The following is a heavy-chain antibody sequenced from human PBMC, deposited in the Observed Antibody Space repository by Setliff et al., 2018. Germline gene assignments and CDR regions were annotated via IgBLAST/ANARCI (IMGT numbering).Heavy chain of an antibody. CDR3: ARGPRFDYESPTYRRRFDP. D-gene: IGHD3-22*01. CDR1: GGSLSGYY. V-gene: IGHV4-34*01. J-gene: IGHJ5*02. Sequence: SETLSLTCAVYGGSLSGYYWNWIRQAPGKGLEWIGEINHRGTTSYTPSLKGRVTISVDTSKILFSLKLSSVTAADTAVYFCARGPRFDYESPTYRRRFDPWGQGTAVTVSS. CDR2: INHRGTT.